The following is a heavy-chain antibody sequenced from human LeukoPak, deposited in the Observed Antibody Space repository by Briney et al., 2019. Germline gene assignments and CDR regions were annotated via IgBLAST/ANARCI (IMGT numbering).Heavy chain of an antibody. V-gene: IGHV1-8*03. CDR3: ARGKNNWFDP. CDR2: MNPNSGYT. J-gene: IGHJ5*02. CDR1: GYTFTSLD. Sequence: GASVKVSCKASGYTFTSLDINWVRQATGQGLEWMGWMNPNSGYTGYAQQFQGRVTFTRSTSISTAYMELSNLRSEDTAVYYCARGKNNWFDPWGQGTLVTVSS.